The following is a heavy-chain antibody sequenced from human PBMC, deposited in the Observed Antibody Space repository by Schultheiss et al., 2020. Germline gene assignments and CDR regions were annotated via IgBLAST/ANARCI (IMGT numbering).Heavy chain of an antibody. CDR2: IYHSGST. D-gene: IGHD5-12*01. Sequence: SETLSLTCAVSGYSISSGYYWGWIRQPPGKGLEWIGSIYHSGSTYYNPSLKSRVTISVDTSKNQFSLKLSSVTAADTAVYYCARLSGYGETIDYWGKGTRGTGYS. CDR1: GYSISSGYY. J-gene: IGHJ4*02. V-gene: IGHV4-38-2*01. CDR3: ARLSGYGETIDY.